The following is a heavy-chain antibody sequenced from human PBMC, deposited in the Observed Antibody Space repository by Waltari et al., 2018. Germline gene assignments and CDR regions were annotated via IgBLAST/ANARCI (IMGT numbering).Heavy chain of an antibody. CDR3: ARVAYDSWNFDF. Sequence: EVKLVESGGGLVQPGESLRLSCAASGFTFKHYWMTWVRQAPGKGLELVGNINQGGSAIFYVDSVKGRFTISRDDAKNSLYLQMNSLRAEDMAVYYCARVAYDSWNFDFWGQGTMVTVSS. V-gene: IGHV3-7*01. CDR2: INQGGSAI. D-gene: IGHD3-22*01. J-gene: IGHJ3*01. CDR1: GFTFKHYW.